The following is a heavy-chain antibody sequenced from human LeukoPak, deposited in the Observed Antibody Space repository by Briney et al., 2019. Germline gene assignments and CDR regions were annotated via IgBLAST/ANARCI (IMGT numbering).Heavy chain of an antibody. CDR2: IYYSGST. CDR1: GGSISSGGYY. Sequence: SETLSLTCTVSGGSISSGGYYWSWIRQHPGKGLEWIGYIYYSGSTYYNPSLKSRVTISVDTSRNQFSLRLSSVTAADTAVYYCARDRPRGPSDYWGQGTLVTVSS. CDR3: ARDRPRGPSDY. V-gene: IGHV4-31*03. J-gene: IGHJ4*02.